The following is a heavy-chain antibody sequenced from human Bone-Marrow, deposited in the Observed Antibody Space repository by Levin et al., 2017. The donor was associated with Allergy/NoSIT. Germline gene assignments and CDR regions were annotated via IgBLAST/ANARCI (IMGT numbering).Heavy chain of an antibody. Sequence: GGSLRLSCAASGFTFSSYAMSWVRQAPGKGLEWVSAISGSGGSTYYADSVKGRFTISRDNSKNTLYLQMNSLRAEDTAVYYCAKDYYGSGSYLGYFDYWGQGTLVTVSS. J-gene: IGHJ4*02. CDR1: GFTFSSYA. V-gene: IGHV3-23*01. CDR3: AKDYYGSGSYLGYFDY. CDR2: ISGSGGST. D-gene: IGHD3-10*01.